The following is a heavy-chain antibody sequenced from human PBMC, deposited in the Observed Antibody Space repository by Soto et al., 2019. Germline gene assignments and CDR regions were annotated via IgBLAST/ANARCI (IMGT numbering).Heavy chain of an antibody. CDR2: IYYSGST. CDR1: GGSISSSSYY. Sequence: SETLSLTCTVSGGSISSSSYYWGWIRQPPGKGLEWIGSIYYSGSTYYNPSLKSRVTISVDTSKNQFSLKLSSVTAADTAVYYCARGYFDWQAPLGWFDPWGQGTLVTVSS. CDR3: ARGYFDWQAPLGWFDP. V-gene: IGHV4-39*01. D-gene: IGHD3-9*01. J-gene: IGHJ5*02.